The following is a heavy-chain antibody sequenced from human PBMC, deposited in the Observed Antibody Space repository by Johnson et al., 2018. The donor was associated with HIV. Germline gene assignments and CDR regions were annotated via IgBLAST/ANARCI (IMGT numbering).Heavy chain of an antibody. CDR3: AKDLLGGNKGFDAFDI. CDR1: GFTFDDYA. CDR2: ISWNSNSI. Sequence: VQLVESGGGLVQPGRSLRLSCAASGFTFDDYAMHWVRQATGQGLEWVSGISWNSNSIGYADSVKGRFTISRDNAKNSLYLQMNSLRAEDTALYYCAKDLLGGNKGFDAFDIWGQGTMVTVSS. V-gene: IGHV3-9*01. J-gene: IGHJ3*02. D-gene: IGHD4-23*01.